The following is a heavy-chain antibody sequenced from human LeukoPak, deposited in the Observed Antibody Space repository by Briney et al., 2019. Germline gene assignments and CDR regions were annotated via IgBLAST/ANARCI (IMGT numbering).Heavy chain of an antibody. J-gene: IGHJ4*02. CDR3: ARENDDFWSGLGLFDY. V-gene: IGHV4-4*07. D-gene: IGHD3-3*01. Sequence: SETLSLTCTVSGGSISSYYWSWIRQPAGEGLEWIWRIYTSGSTNYNPSLKSRVTMSVDTSKNQFSLKLSSVTAADTAVYYCARENDDFWSGLGLFDYWGQGTLVTVSS. CDR1: GGSISSYY. CDR2: IYTSGST.